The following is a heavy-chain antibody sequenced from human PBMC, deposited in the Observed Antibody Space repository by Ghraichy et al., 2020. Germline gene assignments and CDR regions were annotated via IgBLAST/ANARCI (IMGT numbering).Heavy chain of an antibody. CDR2: FSPSGSST. CDR3: AITTWALLNS. D-gene: IGHD1-26*01. Sequence: GGSLRLSCAASGFTFRSHDMSWVRQAPGKGLEWVSAFSPSGSSTYYADSVKGRFTISRDNSKNTLYLQMHSLRVEDTAVYYCAITTWALLNSWGQGTLVTVSS. V-gene: IGHV3-23*01. CDR1: GFTFRSHD. J-gene: IGHJ4*02.